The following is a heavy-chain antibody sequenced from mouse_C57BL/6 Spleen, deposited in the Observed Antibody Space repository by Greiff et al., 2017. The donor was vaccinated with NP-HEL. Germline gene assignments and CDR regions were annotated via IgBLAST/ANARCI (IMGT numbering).Heavy chain of an antibody. D-gene: IGHD4-1*01. CDR2: IYPGDGDT. CDR1: GYAFSSYW. V-gene: IGHV1-80*01. Sequence: VKLVESGAELVKPGASVKISCKASGYAFSSYWMNWVKQRPGKGLEWIGQIYPGDGDTNYNGKFKGKATLTADKSSSTAYMQLSSLTSEDSAVYFWARSTGYAMDYWGQGTSVTVSS. J-gene: IGHJ4*01. CDR3: ARSTGYAMDY.